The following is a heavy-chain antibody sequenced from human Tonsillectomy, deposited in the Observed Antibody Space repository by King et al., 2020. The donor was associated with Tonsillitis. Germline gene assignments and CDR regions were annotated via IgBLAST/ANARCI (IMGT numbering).Heavy chain of an antibody. V-gene: IGHV1-8*02. CDR3: ARGDYGSGSP. CDR1: GYTFTNYD. CDR2: MNPNTGNT. D-gene: IGHD3-10*01. Sequence: VQLVESGAEVKKPGASVKVSCKASGYTFTNYDINWVRQATGQGLEWMGWMNPNTGNTAYAQKFQGRVTMTRNTSITTAYMELTSLRSEDTAVYYCARGDYGSGSPWGQGTLVTVSS. J-gene: IGHJ4*02.